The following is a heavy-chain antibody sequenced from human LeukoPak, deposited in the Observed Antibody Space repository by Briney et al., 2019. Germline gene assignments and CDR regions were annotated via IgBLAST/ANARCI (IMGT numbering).Heavy chain of an antibody. CDR1: GYTFTSYG. CDR3: ARDKGSGRSPMYYFDY. V-gene: IGHV1-18*01. CDR2: ISAYNGNT. Sequence: ASVKVSCKASGYTFTSYGISWVRQAPGQGLEWMGWISAYNGNTNYAQKLQGRVTMTTDTSTSTAYMELRSLRSGDTAVYYCARDKGSGRSPMYYFDYWGQGTLVTVSS. D-gene: IGHD6-19*01. J-gene: IGHJ4*02.